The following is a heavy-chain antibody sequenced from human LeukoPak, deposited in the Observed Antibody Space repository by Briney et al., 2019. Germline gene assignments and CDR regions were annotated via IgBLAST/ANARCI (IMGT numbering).Heavy chain of an antibody. D-gene: IGHD5-24*01. CDR3: AKANTIDAFDI. CDR2: ISWNSGSI. Sequence: GGSLRLSCAASGFTFDDYAMHWVRQAPGKGLEWVSGISWNSGSIGYADSVKGRFTISRDNAKDSLYLQMNSLRAEDMALYYCAKANTIDAFDIWGQGTMVTVSS. CDR1: GFTFDDYA. J-gene: IGHJ3*02. V-gene: IGHV3-9*03.